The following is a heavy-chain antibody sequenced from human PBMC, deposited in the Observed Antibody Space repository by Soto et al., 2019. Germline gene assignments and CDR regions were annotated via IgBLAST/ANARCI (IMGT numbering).Heavy chain of an antibody. CDR2: ISYDGSNK. Sequence: QVQLVESGGGVVQPGRSLRLSCAASGFTFSSYAMHWVRQAPGKGLEWVAVISYDGSNKYYADSVKGRFTISRDNSKNTLYLQMNSLRAEDTAVYYCARVYSSYTYYYYGMDVWGQGTTVTVSS. V-gene: IGHV3-30-3*01. D-gene: IGHD5-18*01. CDR3: ARVYSSYTYYYYGMDV. J-gene: IGHJ6*02. CDR1: GFTFSSYA.